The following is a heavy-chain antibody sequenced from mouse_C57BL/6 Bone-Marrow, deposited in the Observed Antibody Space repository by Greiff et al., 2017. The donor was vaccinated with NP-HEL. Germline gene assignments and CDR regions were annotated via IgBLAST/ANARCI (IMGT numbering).Heavy chain of an antibody. CDR1: GYTFTSYW. CDR3: ARFPPTYYSNYPNY. V-gene: IGHV1-64*01. CDR2: IHPNSGST. D-gene: IGHD2-5*01. Sequence: QVQLQQPGAELVKPGASVKLSCKASGYTFTSYWMHWVKQRPGQGLEWIGMIHPNSGSTNYNEKFKSKATLTVDKSSSTAYMQLSSLTSEDSAVYYCARFPPTYYSNYPNYWGQGTLVTVSA. J-gene: IGHJ3*01.